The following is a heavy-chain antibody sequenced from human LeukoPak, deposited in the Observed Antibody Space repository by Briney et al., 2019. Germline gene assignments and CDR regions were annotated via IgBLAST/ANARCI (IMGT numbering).Heavy chain of an antibody. J-gene: IGHJ4*02. CDR2: IYPRDSYT. CDR3: ARHEPRGYSYGYVGY. Sequence: GGSLKISLKSSGYSFTSYWIGWVRQRPGKGPEGVWIIYPRDSYTRYSPSFKGQVPISDDKCISTAYLQWASLQASDPALYHCARHEPRGYSYGYVGYWGQGTLVTVSS. D-gene: IGHD5-18*01. V-gene: IGHV5-51*01. CDR1: GYSFTSYW.